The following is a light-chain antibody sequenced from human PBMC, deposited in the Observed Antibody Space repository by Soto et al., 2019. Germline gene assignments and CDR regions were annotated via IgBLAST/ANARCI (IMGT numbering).Light chain of an antibody. Sequence: EIVLTQSPGTLSLSPGERATLSCRASQSLSSNYLAWYQQKPGQAPRLRIFGVSSRATGIPDRFSGSGSGADFTLTINRLEPEDFAVYYCHDYGSSPYTFGLGTKLEIK. CDR3: HDYGSSPYT. V-gene: IGKV3-20*01. CDR2: GVS. CDR1: QSLSSNY. J-gene: IGKJ2*01.